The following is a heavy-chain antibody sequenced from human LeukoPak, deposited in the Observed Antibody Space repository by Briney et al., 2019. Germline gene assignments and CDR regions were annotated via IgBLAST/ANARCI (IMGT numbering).Heavy chain of an antibody. D-gene: IGHD6-6*01. Sequence: GGSLRLSFAASGFTVSSNYMSWVRQAPGKGLEWVSVIYSGGSTYYADSVKGRFTISRDNSKNTLYLQMNSLRAEDTAVYYCARDLSGPSIGDYWGQGTLVTVSS. CDR2: IYSGGST. CDR3: ARDLSGPSIGDY. V-gene: IGHV3-53*01. J-gene: IGHJ4*02. CDR1: GFTVSSNY.